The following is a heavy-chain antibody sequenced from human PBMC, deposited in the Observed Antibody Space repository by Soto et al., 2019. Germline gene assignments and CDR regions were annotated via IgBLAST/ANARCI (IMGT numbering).Heavy chain of an antibody. Sequence: RQAPGKGLEWVAVIWYDGSNKYYADSVKGRFTISRDNSKNPLYLQMNSLRAEDTAVYYCARFHTAMGTMDVWGQGTTVTVSS. J-gene: IGHJ6*02. CDR2: IWYDGSNK. D-gene: IGHD5-18*01. V-gene: IGHV3-33*01. CDR3: ARFHTAMGTMDV.